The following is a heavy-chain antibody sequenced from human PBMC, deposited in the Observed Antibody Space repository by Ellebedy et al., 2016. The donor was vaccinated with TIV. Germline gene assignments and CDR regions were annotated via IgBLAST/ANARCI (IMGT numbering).Heavy chain of an antibody. J-gene: IGHJ4*02. CDR2: ISYDSSYT. CDR1: GFSISGYE. V-gene: IGHV3-21*01. CDR3: ARDSASHLRFSYTDY. Sequence: GESLKISXITSGFSISGYEMSWVRQAPGKGLEWVSSISYDSSYTYYAGSVRGRFTISRDNAKDSVFLEMYSLRAEDTAVYYCARDSASHLRFSYTDYWGRGTLIAVSS. D-gene: IGHD4-11*01.